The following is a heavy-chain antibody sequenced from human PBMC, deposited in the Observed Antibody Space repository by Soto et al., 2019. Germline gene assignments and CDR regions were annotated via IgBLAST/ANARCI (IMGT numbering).Heavy chain of an antibody. Sequence: GGSLRLSCAASGFTFSDYYMSWIRQAPGKGLEWVSYISSSSSYTNYADSVKGRFTISRDNAKNSLYLQMNSLRAEDTAVYYCARARYSYGYRSYYGMDVWGQGTTVTVSS. CDR2: ISSSSSYT. D-gene: IGHD5-18*01. CDR3: ARARYSYGYRSYYGMDV. CDR1: GFTFSDYY. J-gene: IGHJ6*02. V-gene: IGHV3-11*06.